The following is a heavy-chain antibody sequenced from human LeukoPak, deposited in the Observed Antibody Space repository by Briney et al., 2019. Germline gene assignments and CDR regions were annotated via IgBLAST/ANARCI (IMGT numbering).Heavy chain of an antibody. CDR1: GGSISSRNW. CDR3: ASHYYGSGFD. D-gene: IGHD3-10*01. Sequence: PSGTLSLTCDLSGGSISSRNWRNWVRQRPGKGLEWVGEIYHSGSTNYNPSLKSRVTTSVDKSKNQFSLKLSSVTAADTAVYYCASHYYGSGFDWGQGTLVTVSS. J-gene: IGHJ4*02. CDR2: IYHSGST. V-gene: IGHV4-4*02.